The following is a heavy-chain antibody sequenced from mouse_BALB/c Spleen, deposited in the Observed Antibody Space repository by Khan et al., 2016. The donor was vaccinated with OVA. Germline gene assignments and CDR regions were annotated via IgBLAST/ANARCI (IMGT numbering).Heavy chain of an antibody. D-gene: IGHD3-1*01. CDR1: GFNIKDYY. CDR3: ARSGYEAWFSY. J-gene: IGHJ3*01. V-gene: IGHV14-1*02. Sequence: VQLKQSAAELVRPGALVKLSCKTSGFNIKDYYIHWVKQRPEQGLEWIGWIDPENGNTIYDPKFQGKASMTADTSSNTAYLQLSSLTSEDTAVYYCARSGYEAWFSYGGQGTLVTVSA. CDR2: IDPENGNT.